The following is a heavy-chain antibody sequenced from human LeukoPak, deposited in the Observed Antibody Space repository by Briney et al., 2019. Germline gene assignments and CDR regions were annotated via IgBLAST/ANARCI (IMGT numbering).Heavy chain of an antibody. CDR1: GFTFSSYA. J-gene: IGHJ4*02. V-gene: IGHV3-23*01. D-gene: IGHD4/OR15-4a*01. CDR3: ARDRGSYGAAYFFDY. Sequence: GGSLRLSCAASGFTFSSYAMSWVRQAPGKGLEWVSAISGSGGSTYYADSVKGRFTISRDNSKNTLYLQMNSLRAEDTGVYYCARDRGSYGAAYFFDYWGQGILVTVSS. CDR2: ISGSGGST.